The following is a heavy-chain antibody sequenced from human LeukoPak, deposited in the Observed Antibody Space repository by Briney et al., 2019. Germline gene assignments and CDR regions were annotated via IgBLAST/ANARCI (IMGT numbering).Heavy chain of an antibody. CDR3: AKDQFRGWLQFDAFDI. Sequence: PGGSLRLSCAASGFTFSSYAMSWVRQAPGKGLEWVSAISGSGGSTYYADSVKGRFSISRDNSKNTLYLQMNSLRAEDTAVYYCAKDQFRGWLQFDAFDIWGQGTMVTVSS. D-gene: IGHD5-24*01. CDR1: GFTFSSYA. J-gene: IGHJ3*02. CDR2: ISGSGGST. V-gene: IGHV3-23*01.